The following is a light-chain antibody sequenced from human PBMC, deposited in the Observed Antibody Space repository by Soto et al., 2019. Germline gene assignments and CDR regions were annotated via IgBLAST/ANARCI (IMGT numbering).Light chain of an antibody. CDR3: QQYNSYSGM. Sequence: DIQMTQSPSTLSGSVGDRVTITCRASQTISSWLAWYQQKPGKAPKLLIYKASSLESGVPSRFSGSGSGTEFTLTISSLQPDDFATYYCQQYNSYSGMFGQGTKVDI. CDR2: KAS. CDR1: QTISSW. J-gene: IGKJ1*01. V-gene: IGKV1-5*03.